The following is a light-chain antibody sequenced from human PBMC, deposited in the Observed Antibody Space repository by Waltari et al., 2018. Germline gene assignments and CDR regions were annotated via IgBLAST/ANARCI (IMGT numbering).Light chain of an antibody. CDR2: LIS. CDR3: MQARQTPWT. CDR1: QSILHSSGNTF. V-gene: IGKV2-28*01. Sequence: DIGMTQSPLSLYVTPGEPASNSCRSSQSILHSSGNTFLDWYLQNPVQSPQLLIYLISNRASGVPDRFSGSGSGTDFTLKISRVEAEDVGVYFCMQARQTPWTFGQGTKVEIK. J-gene: IGKJ1*01.